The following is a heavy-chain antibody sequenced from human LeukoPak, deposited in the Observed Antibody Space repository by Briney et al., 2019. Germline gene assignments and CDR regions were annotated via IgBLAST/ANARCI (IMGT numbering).Heavy chain of an antibody. CDR3: AKEIYGDSPGGRLQH. D-gene: IGHD4-17*01. V-gene: IGHV3-53*01. CDR1: EFSVGSNY. CDR2: IYSGVST. Sequence: PGGSLRLACAASEFSVGSNYMTWVRQAPGEGRGWVSLIYSGVSTYYADSLKAGFTISGDNSNNEPDLQINSPRRKGKPVYYCAKEIYGDSPGGRLQHWGQGTLVTVSS. J-gene: IGHJ1*01.